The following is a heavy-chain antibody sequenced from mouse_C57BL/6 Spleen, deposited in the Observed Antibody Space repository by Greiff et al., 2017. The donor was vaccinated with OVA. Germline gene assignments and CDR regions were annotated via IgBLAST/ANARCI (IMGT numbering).Heavy chain of an antibody. Sequence: EVQLQQSGAELVRPGASVKLSCTASGFNITDYYMHWVKQRPEQGLEWIGRIDPEDGDTEYAPKFQGKATMTADTSSNTAYLQLSSLTSEDTAVYYCTTSGVTTVFDYWGQGTTLTVSS. J-gene: IGHJ2*01. V-gene: IGHV14-1*01. CDR2: IDPEDGDT. CDR3: TTSGVTTVFDY. CDR1: GFNITDYY. D-gene: IGHD1-1*01.